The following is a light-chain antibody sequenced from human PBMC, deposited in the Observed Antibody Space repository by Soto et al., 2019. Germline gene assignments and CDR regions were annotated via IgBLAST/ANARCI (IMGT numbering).Light chain of an antibody. J-gene: IGKJ2*01. CDR1: QIIGNY. CDR2: AAS. Sequence: DIQMTQSPSSLSASVGDRVTITCRASQIIGNYLNWYQQKPGTAPKLLIYAASSLQSGVPSRFSGSGSGTDFSLTISSLQTDDFATYYGQQGYSTPRTFGQGTKLAIK. V-gene: IGKV1-39*01. CDR3: QQGYSTPRT.